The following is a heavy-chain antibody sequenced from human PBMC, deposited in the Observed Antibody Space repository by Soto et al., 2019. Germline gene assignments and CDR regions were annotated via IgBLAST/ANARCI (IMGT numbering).Heavy chain of an antibody. V-gene: IGHV1-69*01. CDR1: GGTFSSYA. Sequence: QVQLVQSGAEVKKPGSSVKVSCKASGGTFSSYAISWVRQAPGQGLEWMGGIIPIFGTANYAQKFQGRVTITADESTSTAYMELSSLRSEDTAVYYCARGSIAAAEWSFYKFDPWGQGTLVTVSS. CDR3: ARGSIAAAEWSFYKFDP. D-gene: IGHD6-13*01. CDR2: IIPIFGTA. J-gene: IGHJ5*02.